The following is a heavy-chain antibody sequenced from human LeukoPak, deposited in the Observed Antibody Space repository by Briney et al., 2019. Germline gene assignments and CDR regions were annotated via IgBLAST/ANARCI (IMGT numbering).Heavy chain of an antibody. CDR1: GGSISSYY. J-gene: IGHJ4*02. D-gene: IGHD6-19*01. CDR3: ARVAGYSSGWYFDY. V-gene: IGHV4-59*12. CDR2: IYHSGST. Sequence: SETLSLTCTVSGGSISSYYWSWIRQPPGKGLEWIGEIYHSGSTNYNPSLKSRVTISVDKSKNQFSLKLSSVTAADTAVYYCARVAGYSSGWYFDYWGQGTLVTVSS.